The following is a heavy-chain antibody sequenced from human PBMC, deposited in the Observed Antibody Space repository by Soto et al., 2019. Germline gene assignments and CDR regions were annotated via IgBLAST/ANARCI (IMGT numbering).Heavy chain of an antibody. J-gene: IGHJ4*02. Sequence: WASVKVSCKASGGTFSSYAISWVRQAPGQGLEWMGGIIPIFGTANYAQKFQGRVTITADKSTSTAYMELSSLRSEDTAVYYCARDLSISGYYDSSGYYYDYWGQGTLVTVSS. CDR3: ARDLSISGYYDSSGYYYDY. CDR2: IIPIFGTA. CDR1: GGTFSSYA. D-gene: IGHD3-22*01. V-gene: IGHV1-69*06.